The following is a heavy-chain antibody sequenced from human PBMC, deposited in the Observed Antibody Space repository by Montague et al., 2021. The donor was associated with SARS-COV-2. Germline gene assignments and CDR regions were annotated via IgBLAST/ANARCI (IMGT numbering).Heavy chain of an antibody. CDR1: GDSVSSGSYY. CDR2: IYYSGST. D-gene: IGHD3-3*01. V-gene: IGHV4-61*01. CDR3: ARHPWHITIFGVVTWYGMDV. J-gene: IGHJ6*02. Sequence: SETLSLTCTVSGDSVSSGSYYWSWIRQPPGKGLEWIGYIYYSGSTNYNPSLKSRVTISVDTSKNQFSLKLSSVTAAATAVYYCARHPWHITIFGVVTWYGMDVWGQGTTVTVSS.